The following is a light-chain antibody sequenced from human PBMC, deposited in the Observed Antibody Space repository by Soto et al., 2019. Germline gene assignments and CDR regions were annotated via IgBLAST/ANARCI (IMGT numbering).Light chain of an antibody. J-gene: IGLJ2*01. CDR3: SSYTSGSTVV. CDR2: EVS. CDR1: SSDVGGYNF. Sequence: QSALTQPASVSGSPGQSITISCTGTSSDVGGYNFVSWYQQHPGKAPKLMIYEVSHRPSGVSNRFSGSKSGNTASLTISGLRAEDEADYYCSSYTSGSTVVFGGGTKVTVL. V-gene: IGLV2-14*01.